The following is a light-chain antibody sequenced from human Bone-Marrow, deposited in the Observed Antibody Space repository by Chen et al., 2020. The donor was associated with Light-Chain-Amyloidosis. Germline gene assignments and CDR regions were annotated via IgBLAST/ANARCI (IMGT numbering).Light chain of an antibody. Sequence: QSALTQPASVAGSPGQSITISCTGTRSDIGSFNLVSWYQHHPDKAPKLIIYEVEKRPSGVSNLFAGSRSGNTASLTISGLQADDEAAYYCCSYAGASTDVFGTGTEVTVL. CDR2: EVE. CDR3: CSYAGASTDV. V-gene: IGLV2-23*02. J-gene: IGLJ1*01. CDR1: RSDIGSFNL.